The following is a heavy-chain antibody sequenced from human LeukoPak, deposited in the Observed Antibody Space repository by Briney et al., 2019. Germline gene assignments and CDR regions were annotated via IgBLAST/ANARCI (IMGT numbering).Heavy chain of an antibody. J-gene: IGHJ4*02. V-gene: IGHV3-30*03. Sequence: GGSLRLSCAASGFTFSSYSMNWVRQAPGKGLEWVAVISYDGSNKYYADSVKGRFTISRDNSKNTLYLQMNSLRAEDTAVYYCTRDQTPYYWGQGTLVTVSS. CDR2: ISYDGSNK. CDR1: GFTFSSYS. CDR3: TRDQTPYY.